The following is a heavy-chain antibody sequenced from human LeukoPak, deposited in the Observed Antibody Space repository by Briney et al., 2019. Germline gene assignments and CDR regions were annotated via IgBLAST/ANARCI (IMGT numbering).Heavy chain of an antibody. CDR1: GYTFTGYY. CDR3: ASPDASMVSAFDY. Sequence: SVKVSCKASGYTFTGYYMHWVRQAPGQGLEWMGGIIPIFGTANYAENFQGRVTITTDEITSTAYMELRSLRSEDTAVYYCASPDASMVSAFDYWGQGTLVTVSS. J-gene: IGHJ4*02. V-gene: IGHV1-69*05. D-gene: IGHD5-18*01. CDR2: IIPIFGTA.